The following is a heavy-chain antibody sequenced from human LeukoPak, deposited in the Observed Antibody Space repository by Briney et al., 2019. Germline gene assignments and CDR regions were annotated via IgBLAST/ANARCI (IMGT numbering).Heavy chain of an antibody. CDR2: ISYDGSNK. CDR1: GFTFSSYG. D-gene: IGHD3-10*01. V-gene: IGHV3-30*03. CDR3: ARDHVYGSGSSPLYYFDY. Sequence: GGSLRLSCAASGFTFSSYGMHWVRQAPGKGLEWVAVISYDGSNKYYADSVKGRFTISRDNSKNTLYLQMNSLRAEDTAVYYCARDHVYGSGSSPLYYFDYWGQGTLVTVSS. J-gene: IGHJ4*02.